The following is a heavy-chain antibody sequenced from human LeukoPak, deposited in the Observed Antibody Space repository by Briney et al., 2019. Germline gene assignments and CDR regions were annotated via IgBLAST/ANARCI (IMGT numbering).Heavy chain of an antibody. J-gene: IGHJ3*02. Sequence: SETLSLTCTVSGGSISSSSYYWGWIRQPPGKGLEWIGSIYYSGSTYYNPSLKSRVTISVDTSKNQFSLKLSSVTAADTAVYYCARTLAGFYCGGDCEGAAGAFDIWGQGTMVTVSS. CDR2: IYYSGST. CDR3: ARTLAGFYCGGDCEGAAGAFDI. D-gene: IGHD2-21*01. V-gene: IGHV4-39*01. CDR1: GGSISSSSYY.